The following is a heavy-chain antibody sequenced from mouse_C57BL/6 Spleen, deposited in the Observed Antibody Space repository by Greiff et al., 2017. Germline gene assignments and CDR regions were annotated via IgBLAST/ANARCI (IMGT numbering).Heavy chain of an antibody. V-gene: IGHV1-7*01. J-gene: IGHJ3*01. CDR1: GYTFTSYW. CDR3: ARVGKLYDYDESDWSAY. Sequence: QVQLKESGAELAKPGASVKLSCKASGYTFTSYWMHWVKQRPGQGLEWIGYINPSSGYPKYNQKFKDQATLTADKSSCTAYMQLSSLTYEASAVYSCARVGKLYDYDESDWSAYWGQATLVTVSA. CDR2: INPSSGYP. D-gene: IGHD2-4*01.